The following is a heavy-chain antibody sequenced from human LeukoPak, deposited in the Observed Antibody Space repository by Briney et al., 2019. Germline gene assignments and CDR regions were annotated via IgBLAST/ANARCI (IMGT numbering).Heavy chain of an antibody. V-gene: IGHV4-59*08. CDR2: IYYSGST. J-gene: IGHJ4*02. CDR1: GGSISSYY. Sequence: SETLSLTCTVSGGSISSYYWSWIRQPPGKGLEWIGYIYYSGSTNCNPSLKSRVTISVDTSKNQFSLKLSSVTAADTAVYYCARQPIAVAGQYYFDYWGQGTLVTVSS. D-gene: IGHD6-19*01. CDR3: ARQPIAVAGQYYFDY.